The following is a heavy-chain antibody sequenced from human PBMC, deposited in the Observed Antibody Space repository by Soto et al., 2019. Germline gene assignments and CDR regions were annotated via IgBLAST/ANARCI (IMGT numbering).Heavy chain of an antibody. CDR3: ARSAIPRGGWFRP. V-gene: IGHV4-4*07. CDR2: IYASGST. D-gene: IGHD2-21*01. Sequence: SETLSLTCNVSDDSLSTYYWSWIRQPAGKGLEWIGRIYASGSTNYNPSLKSRVSMSVDTSKKQFSLKMISVTAADTAIYYCARSAIPRGGWFRPWGQGVMVTVSS. CDR1: DDSLSTYY. J-gene: IGHJ5*02.